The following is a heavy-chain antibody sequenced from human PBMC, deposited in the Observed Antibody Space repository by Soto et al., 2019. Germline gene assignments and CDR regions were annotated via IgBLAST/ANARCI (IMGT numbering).Heavy chain of an antibody. J-gene: IGHJ6*03. Sequence: SETLSLTCTVSGGSISSYYWSWIRQPPGTGLERIGYIYYSGSTNYNPSLKSRVTISVDTSKNQFSLKLSSVTAADTAVYYCARDTNYYGSGSYYNYYYYYMDVWGKGTTVTVSS. V-gene: IGHV4-59*01. CDR1: GGSISSYY. D-gene: IGHD3-10*01. CDR3: ARDTNYYGSGSYYNYYYYYMDV. CDR2: IYYSGST.